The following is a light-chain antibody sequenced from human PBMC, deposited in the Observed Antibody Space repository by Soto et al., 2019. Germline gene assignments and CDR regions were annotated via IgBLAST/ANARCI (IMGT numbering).Light chain of an antibody. CDR1: KSVRTY. J-gene: IGKJ4*01. CDR3: HQRSNWPRT. CDR2: NAS. Sequence: EIVLTQSQATMSLFPGERATLSCRASKSVRTYLAWYQQKPGQAPRLLISNASNRATGIPARFSGSGSGTDFTLTISSLEAEDFAVYYCHQRSNWPRTFGGGTKVEIK. V-gene: IGKV3-11*01.